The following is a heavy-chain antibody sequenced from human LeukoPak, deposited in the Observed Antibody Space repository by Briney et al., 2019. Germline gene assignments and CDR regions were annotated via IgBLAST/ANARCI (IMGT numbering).Heavy chain of an antibody. Sequence: GGSLRLSCAASGFTFSSYSMNWVRQAPGKGLEWVSSISSSSSYIYYADSVKGRFTISRDNAKNSLYLQMNSLRAEDTAVYYCARDLGMVVAAITGDYYYYYGMDVWGQGTTVTVSS. CDR2: ISSSSSYI. J-gene: IGHJ6*02. CDR1: GFTFSSYS. CDR3: ARDLGMVVAAITGDYYYYYGMDV. V-gene: IGHV3-21*01. D-gene: IGHD2-15*01.